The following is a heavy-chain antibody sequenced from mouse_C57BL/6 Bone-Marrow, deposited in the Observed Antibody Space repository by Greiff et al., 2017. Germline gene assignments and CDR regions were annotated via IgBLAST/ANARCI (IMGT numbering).Heavy chain of an antibody. CDR2: IYPGDGDT. D-gene: IGHD4-1*01. Sequence: QVQLKQSGPELVKPGASVKISCKASGYAFSSSWMNWVKQRPGKGLEWIGRIYPGDGDTNYNGKFKGKATLTADKSSSTAYMQLSSPTSEDSAVYFCARSRWAWFAYWGQGTLVTVSA. J-gene: IGHJ3*01. CDR3: ARSRWAWFAY. V-gene: IGHV1-82*01. CDR1: GYAFSSSW.